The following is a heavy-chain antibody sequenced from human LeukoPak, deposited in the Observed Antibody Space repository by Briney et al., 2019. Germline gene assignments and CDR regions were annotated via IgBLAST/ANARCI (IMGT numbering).Heavy chain of an antibody. CDR1: GGSISSYY. D-gene: IGHD3-16*01. J-gene: IGHJ4*02. Sequence: SETLSLTCTVSGGSISSYYWSWIRQPPGKGLEWIGYIYYSGSTNYNPPLKSRVTISVDTSKNQFSLKLSSVTAADTAVYYCARDRQGADYWGQGTLVTVSS. V-gene: IGHV4-59*01. CDR2: IYYSGST. CDR3: ARDRQGADY.